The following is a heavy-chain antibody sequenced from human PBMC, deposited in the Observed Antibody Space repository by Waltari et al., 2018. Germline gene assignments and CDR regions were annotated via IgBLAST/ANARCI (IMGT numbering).Heavy chain of an antibody. J-gene: IGHJ4*02. V-gene: IGHV4-39*07. CDR1: GGSISSSRYY. Sequence: QLQLQESGPGLVKPSETLSLTCTVSGGSISSSRYYWGWVRQPPGKGLGWLGSIYYSGSTYYTPSLKSRVTISVDTSKNQFSLKLSSVTAADTAVYYCARLAAAGTGYWGQGTLVTVSS. CDR3: ARLAAAGTGY. D-gene: IGHD6-13*01. CDR2: IYYSGST.